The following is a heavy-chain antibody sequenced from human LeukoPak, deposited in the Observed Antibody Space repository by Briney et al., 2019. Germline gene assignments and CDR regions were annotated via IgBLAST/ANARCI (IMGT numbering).Heavy chain of an antibody. CDR1: GGSISSYY. J-gene: IGHJ3*02. D-gene: IGHD3-22*01. CDR2: IYYSGST. CDR3: ARVPAGYYYDSSGLDAFDI. Sequence: SETLSLTCTVSGGSISSYYWSWIRQPPGKGLEWIGYIYYSGSTNYNPSLKSRVTISVDTSKNQFSLKLSSVTAADTAVYYCARVPAGYYYDSSGLDAFDIWGQGTMVTVSS. V-gene: IGHV4-59*01.